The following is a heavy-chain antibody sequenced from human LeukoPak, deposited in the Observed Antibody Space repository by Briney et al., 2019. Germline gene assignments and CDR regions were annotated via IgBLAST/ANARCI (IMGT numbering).Heavy chain of an antibody. J-gene: IGHJ3*02. V-gene: IGHV1-2*06. Sequence: ASVKVSCKXSGYTFTGYYMHWVRQAPGQGLEGMGRINPNSGGTNYAQKFQGRVTMTRDTSISTAYMELSRLRSDDTAVYYCARARHYDSSGYPHGRNAFDIWGQGTMVTVSS. CDR1: GYTFTGYY. D-gene: IGHD3-22*01. CDR2: INPNSGGT. CDR3: ARARHYDSSGYPHGRNAFDI.